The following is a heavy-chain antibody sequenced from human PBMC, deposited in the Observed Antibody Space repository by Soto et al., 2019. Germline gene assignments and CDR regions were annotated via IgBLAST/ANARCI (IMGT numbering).Heavy chain of an antibody. CDR2: INAGNGNT. Sequence: QVQLVQSGAEVKKPGASEKVYCKASGYTFTSYAMHWVRQAPGQRHEWMGWINAGNGNTKYSQQFQGRVTITRDTSASTAYMELSSLRFDDTAVYVCATAIADDAFDIWGRGTMVTFSS. CDR3: ATAIADDAFDI. CDR1: GYTFTSYA. D-gene: IGHD2-2*01. J-gene: IGHJ3*02. V-gene: IGHV1-3*01.